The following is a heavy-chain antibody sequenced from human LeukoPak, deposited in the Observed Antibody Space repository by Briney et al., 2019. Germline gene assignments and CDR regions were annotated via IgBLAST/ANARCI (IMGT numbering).Heavy chain of an antibody. D-gene: IGHD5-24*01. CDR2: ISGSGDRT. V-gene: IGHV3-23*01. CDR3: WRRREFIEL. CDR1: GFTFITSA. J-gene: IGHJ4*02. Sequence: PGETLRLSCAASGFTFITSAMSWVRQAPGKGLEWVSAISGSGDRTYYADSVKGRFTVSRDTSKNTLFLQLRSLRAQDTAGYYCWRRREFIELRGQGTLVTVSS.